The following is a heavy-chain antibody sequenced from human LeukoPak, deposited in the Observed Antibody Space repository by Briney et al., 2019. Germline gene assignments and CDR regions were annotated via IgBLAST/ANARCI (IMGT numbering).Heavy chain of an antibody. CDR2: INPNSGGT. D-gene: IGHD3-10*01. Sequence: ASVKVSCKASGYTFTGYYMHWVRQAPGQGLEWMGWINPNSGGTNYAQKFQGRVTMTRDTSTSTVYMELSSLRSEDTAVYYCARVRTENYGSGSYYKRDAFDIWGQGTMVTVSS. CDR3: ARVRTENYGSGSYYKRDAFDI. CDR1: GYTFTGYY. J-gene: IGHJ3*02. V-gene: IGHV1-2*02.